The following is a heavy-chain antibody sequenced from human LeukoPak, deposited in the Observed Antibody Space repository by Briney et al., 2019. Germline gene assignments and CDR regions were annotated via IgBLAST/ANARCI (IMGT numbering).Heavy chain of an antibody. J-gene: IGHJ6*02. V-gene: IGHV3-30*02. CDR1: GFSFSNYG. CDR2: IQSDGSKT. CDR3: AKRYCKSATCRSDMDA. Sequence: GGSLRLSCAASGFSFSNYGMHWVRQAPGKGLEWVALIQSDGSKTYSADSVKGRFTTSRDNPRNTLYLQMNRLRPEDTAVYYCAKRYCKSATCRSDMDAWGQGTTVTVSS. D-gene: IGHD2-15*01.